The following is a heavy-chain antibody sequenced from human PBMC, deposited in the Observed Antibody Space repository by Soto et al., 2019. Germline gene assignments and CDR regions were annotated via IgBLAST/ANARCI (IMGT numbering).Heavy chain of an antibody. V-gene: IGHV3-23*01. CDR3: AKRRGAGGHFDY. CDR1: VFTFSSYA. CDR2: VSIGGST. D-gene: IGHD2-15*01. J-gene: IGHJ4*02. Sequence: GGALRLSCAASVFTFSSYAMGWVRQGPGKGLEWVAVVSIGGSTHYADSVRGRFTISRDNSKNTLSLQMNSLTAEDTAVYFCAKRRGAGGHFDYWGQGALVTVSS.